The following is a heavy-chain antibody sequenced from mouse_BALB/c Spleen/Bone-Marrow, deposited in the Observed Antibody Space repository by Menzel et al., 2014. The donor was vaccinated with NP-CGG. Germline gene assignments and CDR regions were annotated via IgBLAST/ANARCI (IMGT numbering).Heavy chain of an antibody. CDR1: GFTFTDYY. V-gene: IGHV7-3*02. D-gene: IGHD1-1*01. J-gene: IGHJ4*01. Sequence: EVKLMESGGGLVQPGGSLRLSCATSGFTFTDYYMSWVRPPPGKALEWLGFIRNKANGYSTEYSASVKGRFTISRDNSQSILYLQMNTLRAEDSATYYCARIGSSFYYYAMDYWGQGTSVTVSS. CDR3: ARIGSSFYYYAMDY. CDR2: IRNKANGYST.